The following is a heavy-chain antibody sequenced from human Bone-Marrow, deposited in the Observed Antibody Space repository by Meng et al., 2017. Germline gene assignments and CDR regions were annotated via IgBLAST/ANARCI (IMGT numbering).Heavy chain of an antibody. CDR1: GYTFTSYG. V-gene: IGHV1-18*01. D-gene: IGHD6-13*01. Sequence: ASVKVSCKASGYTFTSYGISWVRQAPGQGLEWMGWISAYNGNTNYAQKLQGRVTMTTDTSTSTAYMELRSLRSDDTAVYYCARAVIAAAGMGAYYYYGMDVWGQGTTVTVSS. J-gene: IGHJ6*02. CDR3: ARAVIAAAGMGAYYYYGMDV. CDR2: ISAYNGNT.